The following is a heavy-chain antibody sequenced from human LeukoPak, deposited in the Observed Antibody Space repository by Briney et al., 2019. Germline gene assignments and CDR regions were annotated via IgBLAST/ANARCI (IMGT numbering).Heavy chain of an antibody. CDR2: IYYSGST. CDR3: ARGHSYGYTDYFDY. V-gene: IGHV4-59*01. Sequence: SETLSLTCTVSGGSISSYYWSWIRQPPGKGLEWIGYIYYSGSTNYNPSHKSRVTISVDTSKNQFSLKLSSVTAADTAVYYCARGHSYGYTDYFDYWGQGTLVTVSS. D-gene: IGHD5-18*01. CDR1: GGSISSYY. J-gene: IGHJ4*02.